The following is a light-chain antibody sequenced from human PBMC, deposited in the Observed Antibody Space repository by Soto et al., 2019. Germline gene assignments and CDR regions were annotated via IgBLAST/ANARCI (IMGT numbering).Light chain of an antibody. J-gene: IGLJ1*01. CDR2: ADS. V-gene: IGLV3-21*02. CDR3: QVWDYDTDHFV. CDR1: NIGSKS. Sequence: DLKNAPSVSLAQRHTCRIFCRVYNIGSKSVHWYQQRPGQAPVLVVYADSDRPSGIPERFSGSNPGNTATLTISRVEAGDEADYYCQVWDYDTDHFVFGPGT.